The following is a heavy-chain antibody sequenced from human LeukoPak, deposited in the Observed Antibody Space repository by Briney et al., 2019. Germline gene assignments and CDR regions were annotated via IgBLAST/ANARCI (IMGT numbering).Heavy chain of an antibody. V-gene: IGHV4-4*02. CDR2: VYHSGTT. J-gene: IGHJ3*02. CDR1: GFTFSNAW. Sequence: GSLRLSCAASGFTFSNAWMSWVRQAPGKGLEWIGEVYHSGTTNYNPSLKSRVTISVDKSKNQFSLKLSSVTAADTAVYYCARSQGLRGAFDIWGQGTMVTVSS. D-gene: IGHD2-15*01. CDR3: ARSQGLRGAFDI.